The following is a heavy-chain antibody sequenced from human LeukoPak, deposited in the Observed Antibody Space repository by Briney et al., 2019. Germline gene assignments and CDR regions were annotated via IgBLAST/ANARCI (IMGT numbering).Heavy chain of an antibody. CDR1: GDSVSSNSAA. V-gene: IGHV6-1*01. J-gene: IGHJ6*03. D-gene: IGHD2-2*02. CDR3: AREGIVVVPAAIPYYYYYMDV. Sequence: SQTLSLTCAISGDSVSSNSAAWNWIRQSPSRGLEWLGRTYYRSKWYDDYAVTLKSRITINPDTSKNQFSLQLNSVTPEDTAVYYCAREGIVVVPAAIPYYYYYMDVWGKGTTVTVSS. CDR2: TYYRSKWYD.